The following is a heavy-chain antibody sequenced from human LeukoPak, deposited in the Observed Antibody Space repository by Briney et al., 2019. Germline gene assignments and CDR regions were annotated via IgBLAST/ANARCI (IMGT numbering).Heavy chain of an antibody. CDR1: GGSISSVSYY. J-gene: IGHJ4*02. Sequence: SETLPLTCTVSGGSISSVSYYWGWIRQPPGKGPEWIGNIYYSGSTYYNPSLKSRVTISVDTSKNQFSLKLTSVTAADTAVYYCARLSHYSDSSGYYLGSYYFDYWGQGTLVTVSS. CDR2: IYYSGST. V-gene: IGHV4-39*01. CDR3: ARLSHYSDSSGYYLGSYYFDY. D-gene: IGHD3-22*01.